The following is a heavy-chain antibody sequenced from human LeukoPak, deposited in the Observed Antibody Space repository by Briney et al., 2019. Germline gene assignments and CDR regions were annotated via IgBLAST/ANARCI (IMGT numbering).Heavy chain of an antibody. V-gene: IGHV1-46*01. Sequence: GASVKVSCKASGYTFTSYYMHWVRQAPGQGLEWMGIINPSGGSTSYAQKFQGRVTMTRGTSTSTVYMELSSLRSEDTAVYYCARESERGYSYGYALDYWGQGTLVTVSS. J-gene: IGHJ4*02. CDR1: GYTFTSYY. CDR2: INPSGGST. CDR3: ARESERGYSYGYALDY. D-gene: IGHD5-18*01.